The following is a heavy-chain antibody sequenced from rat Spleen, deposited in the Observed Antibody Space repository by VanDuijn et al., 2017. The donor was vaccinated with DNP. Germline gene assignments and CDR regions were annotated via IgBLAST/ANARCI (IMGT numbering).Heavy chain of an antibody. V-gene: IGHV5-46*01. CDR1: GFTFSSFP. CDR3: AREGPPYYFDY. D-gene: IGHD3-1*01. CDR2: ISTSGSRT. J-gene: IGHJ2*01. Sequence: EVQLVESGGGLVQPGRSMKLSCAASGFTFSSFPMAWVRQAPTKGLEWVATISTSGSRTYYPDSVKGRFTISRDNAKSSLYLQMNSLKSEDTATYYCAREGPPYYFDYWGQGVMVTVSS.